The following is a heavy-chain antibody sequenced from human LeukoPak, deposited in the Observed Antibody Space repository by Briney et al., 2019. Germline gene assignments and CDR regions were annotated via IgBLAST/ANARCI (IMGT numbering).Heavy chain of an antibody. CDR2: INPNSGGT. V-gene: IGHV1-2*02. CDR1: GYTFTNFG. CDR3: ARSLRDPKKVLHY. Sequence: ASVKVSCKASGYTFTNFGLSWVRQAPGQGLEWMGWINPNSGGTNYAQKFQGRVTMTRDTSISTAHMELSRLRSDDTAVYYCARSLRDPKKVLHYWGQGTLVTVSS. J-gene: IGHJ4*02.